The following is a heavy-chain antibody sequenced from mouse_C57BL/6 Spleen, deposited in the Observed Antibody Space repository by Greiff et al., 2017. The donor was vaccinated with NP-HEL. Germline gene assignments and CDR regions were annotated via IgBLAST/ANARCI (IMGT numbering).Heavy chain of an antibody. CDR3: TRHGPYWYFDV. Sequence: QVQLQQSGAELVRPGASVTLSCKASGYTFTDYEMHWVKQTPGHGLEWIGAIDPETGGTAYNQKFKGKAILTADKSSSTAYMELRSLTSEDSAVYYCTRHGPYWYFDVWGTGTTVTVSS. CDR2: IDPETGGT. CDR1: GYTFTDYE. D-gene: IGHD1-1*01. J-gene: IGHJ1*03. V-gene: IGHV1-15*01.